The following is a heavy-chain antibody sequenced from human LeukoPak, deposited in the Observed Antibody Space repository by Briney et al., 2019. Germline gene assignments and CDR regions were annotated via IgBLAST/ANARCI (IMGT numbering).Heavy chain of an antibody. CDR3: ARDRRYCSGGSCFDIDY. J-gene: IGHJ4*02. V-gene: IGHV1-18*04. D-gene: IGHD2-15*01. CDR2: ISAYNGNT. CDR1: GYTFTSYG. Sequence: ASVKVSCKASGYTFTSYGISWVRQAPGQGLEGMGWISAYNGNTNYAQKLQGRVTMTTDTSTSTAYMELRSLRSDDTAVYYCARDRRYCSGGSCFDIDYWGQGTLVTVSS.